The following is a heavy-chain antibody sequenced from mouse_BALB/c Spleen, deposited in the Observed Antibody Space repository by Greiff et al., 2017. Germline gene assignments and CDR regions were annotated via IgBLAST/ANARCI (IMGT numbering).Heavy chain of an antibody. Sequence: EVMLVESGGGLVKLGGSLKLSCAASGFTFSSYYMSWVRQTPEKRLELVAAINSNGGSTYYPDTVKGRFTISRDNAKNTLYLQMSSLKSEDTALYYCARERQLGLGYFDYWGQGTTLTVSS. D-gene: IGHD3-1*01. CDR2: INSNGGST. V-gene: IGHV5-6-2*01. J-gene: IGHJ2*01. CDR3: ARERQLGLGYFDY. CDR1: GFTFSSYY.